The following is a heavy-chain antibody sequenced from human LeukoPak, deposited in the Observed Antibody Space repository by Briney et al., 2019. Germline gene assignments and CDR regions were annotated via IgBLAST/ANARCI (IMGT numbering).Heavy chain of an antibody. CDR3: ARAYYYDSKYYYYMDV. J-gene: IGHJ6*03. CDR2: IIPIFGTA. D-gene: IGHD3-22*01. Sequence: SVKVSCKASGGTFSSYAISWVRQAPGQGLEWMGGIIPIFGTANYAQKFQGRATITTDESTSTAYMELSSLRSEDTAVYYCARAYYYDSKYYYYMDVWGKGTTVTVSS. CDR1: GGTFSSYA. V-gene: IGHV1-69*05.